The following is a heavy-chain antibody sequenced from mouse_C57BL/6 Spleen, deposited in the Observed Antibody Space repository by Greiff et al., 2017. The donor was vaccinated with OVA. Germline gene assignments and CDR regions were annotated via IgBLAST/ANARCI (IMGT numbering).Heavy chain of an antibody. D-gene: IGHD1-1*01. V-gene: IGHV2-2*01. J-gene: IGHJ4*01. Sequence: VQVVESGPGLVQPSQSLSITCTVSGFSLTSYGVHWVRQSPGKGLEWLGVIWSGGSTDYNAAFISRLSISKDNSKSQVFFKMNSLQADDTAIYYCARETTTVVATDYAMDYWGQGTSVTVSS. CDR3: ARETTTVVATDYAMDY. CDR2: IWSGGST. CDR1: GFSLTSYG.